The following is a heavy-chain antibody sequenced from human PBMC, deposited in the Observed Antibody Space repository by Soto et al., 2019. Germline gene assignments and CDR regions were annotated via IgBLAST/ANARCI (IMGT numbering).Heavy chain of an antibody. CDR2: IIPIFGTA. J-gene: IGHJ6*02. D-gene: IGHD6-13*01. V-gene: IGHV1-69*12. Sequence: QVQLVQSGAEVKKPGSSVKVSCKASGGTFSSYAISWVRQAPGQGLEWMGGIIPIFGTANYAQKFQGRVXIXAXXSTSTAYMELSSLRSEDTAVYYCARDVAAADGMDVWGQGTTVTVSS. CDR3: ARDVAAADGMDV. CDR1: GGTFSSYA.